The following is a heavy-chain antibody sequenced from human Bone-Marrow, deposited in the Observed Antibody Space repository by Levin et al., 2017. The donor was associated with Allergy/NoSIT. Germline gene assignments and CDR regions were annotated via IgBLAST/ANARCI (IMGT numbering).Heavy chain of an antibody. V-gene: IGHV4-4*07. J-gene: IGHJ1*01. Sequence: SETLSLTCTVSGGSISSYYWSWIRQPAGKGLEWIGRLSTSGDSAYNPSLRSRVTMSLDTSKNQFSLNVNSVTAADTAVYYCARRGYYGSGLDYVSFENWSQGTLVSVSS. CDR1: GGSISSYY. CDR3: ARRGYYGSGLDYVSFEN. D-gene: IGHD3-10*01. CDR2: LSTSGDS.